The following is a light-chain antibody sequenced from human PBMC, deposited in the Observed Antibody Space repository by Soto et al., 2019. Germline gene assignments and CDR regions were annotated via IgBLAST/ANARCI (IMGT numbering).Light chain of an antibody. Sequence: QAVVIQPPSASGTPGQRVTISCSGSSPNIGRNFVCWYQQLPGTAPKLLICTNNQRPSGVPDRFYGSKSGTSASLAISGLRSEDEADYYCAAWDNSLSAVIFGGGTKVTVL. V-gene: IGLV1-47*01. CDR1: SPNIGRNF. J-gene: IGLJ2*01. CDR3: AAWDNSLSAVI. CDR2: TNN.